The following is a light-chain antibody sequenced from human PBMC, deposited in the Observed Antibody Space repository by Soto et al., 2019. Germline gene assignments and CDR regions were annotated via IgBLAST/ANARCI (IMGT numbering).Light chain of an antibody. Sequence: DIVMTQSPDSLAVSLGERATIKCKSSQSVLYSSNNMNYLAWYQQKPGQPPKLLIYWASTRESGVPDRFSGSGSGTDFTLTISSLQAADVAVYYCHQYYTTPPSTFGQGTKVEIK. CDR2: WAS. CDR3: HQYYTTPPST. J-gene: IGKJ1*01. V-gene: IGKV4-1*01. CDR1: QSVLYSSNNMNY.